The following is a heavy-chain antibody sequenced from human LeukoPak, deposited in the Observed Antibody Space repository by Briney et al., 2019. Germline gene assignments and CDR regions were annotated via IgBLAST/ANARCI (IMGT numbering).Heavy chain of an antibody. V-gene: IGHV4-4*02. CDR3: ARGHRSDSGSSIDY. J-gene: IGHJ4*02. D-gene: IGHD1-26*01. Sequence: SGTLSLTCAVSGCSISSSNWWSWVRQPAGKGLEWIGEIYHSGSTNYNPSLKSRVTISVDKSKNQFSLKLSSVTAADTAVYYCARGHRSDSGSSIDYWGQGTLVTVSS. CDR2: IYHSGST. CDR1: GCSISSSNW.